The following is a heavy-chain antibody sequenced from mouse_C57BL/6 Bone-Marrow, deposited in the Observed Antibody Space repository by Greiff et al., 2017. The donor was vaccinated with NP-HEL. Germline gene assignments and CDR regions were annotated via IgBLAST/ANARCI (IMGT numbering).Heavy chain of an antibody. J-gene: IGHJ4*01. CDR1: GYTFTSYT. V-gene: IGHV1-4*01. Sequence: QVQLKQSGAELARPGASVKMSCKASGYTFTSYTMHWVKQRPGQGLEWIGYINPSSGYTKYNQKFKDKATLTADKSSSTAYMQLSSLTSEDSAVYDCARKESGPYCYAMDYWGQGTSVTVSS. CDR2: INPSSGYT. CDR3: ARKESGPYCYAMDY. D-gene: IGHD1-1*01.